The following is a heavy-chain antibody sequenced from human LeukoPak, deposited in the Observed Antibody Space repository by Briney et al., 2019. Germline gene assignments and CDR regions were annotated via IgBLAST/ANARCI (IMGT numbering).Heavy chain of an antibody. CDR2: SNHSGST. V-gene: IGHV4-34*01. CDR3: ARERRAAARHWFDP. J-gene: IGHJ5*02. D-gene: IGHD6-13*01. CDR1: GGSFSGYY. Sequence: PSETLSLTCAVYGGSFSGYYWSWIRQPPGKGLEWIGESNHSGSTNYNPSLKSRVTISVDTSKNQFSLKLSSVTAADTAVYYCARERRAAARHWFDPWGQGTLVTVSS.